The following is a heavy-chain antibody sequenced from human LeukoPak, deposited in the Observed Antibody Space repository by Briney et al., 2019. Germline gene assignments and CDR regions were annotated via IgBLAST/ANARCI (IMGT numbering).Heavy chain of an antibody. V-gene: IGHV3-49*02. D-gene: IGHD6-13*01. CDR3: TRDPGHTASWYYFDY. CDR2: GEAT. Sequence: GEATEYAASVRGRFIISRDDSKSTAYQQMHSLKTEDTAVYYCTRDPGHTASWYYFDYWGLGTLVTVSS. J-gene: IGHJ4*02.